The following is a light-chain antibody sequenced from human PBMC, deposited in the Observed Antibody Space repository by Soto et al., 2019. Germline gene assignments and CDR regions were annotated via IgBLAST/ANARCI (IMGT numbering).Light chain of an antibody. V-gene: IGKV3-11*01. CDR1: QSVSSY. CDR2: DAS. J-gene: IGKJ1*01. Sequence: EILLTPSPAPLSLSPGERATLSCRASQSVSSYLAWYQQKPGQAPRLLIYDASTRATGIPARFSGSGSGTDFTLTITSLEPEDFAVYYCQQRSNWPPTFGQGTKVDIK. CDR3: QQRSNWPPT.